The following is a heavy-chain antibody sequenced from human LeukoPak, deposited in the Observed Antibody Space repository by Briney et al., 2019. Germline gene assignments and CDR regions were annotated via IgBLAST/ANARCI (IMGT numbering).Heavy chain of an antibody. CDR2: GNADGGNT. CDR1: GFTFDNYR. D-gene: IGHD1-26*01. CDR3: TKRVKYGGTWDHFAD. J-gene: IGHJ4*02. Sequence: GGSLRLSCAASGFTFDNYRMSWGRQAPGKGGEGVSTGNADGGNTYYADSVKGRFTISRDNSKSTLILQMNSLRVEDTALYYCTKRVKYGGTWDHFADWGQGTLVTVSS. V-gene: IGHV3-23*01.